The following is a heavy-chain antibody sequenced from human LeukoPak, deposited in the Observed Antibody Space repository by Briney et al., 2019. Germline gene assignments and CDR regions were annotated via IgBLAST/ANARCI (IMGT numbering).Heavy chain of an antibody. Sequence: ASVTVSCTASGYTFTGYYMHWVRQAPGQGLEWMGWINPNSGGTNYAQKFQGRVTMTRDTSISTAYMELSRLRSDDTAVYYCARERRWLQYRNWFDPWGQGTLVTVSS. J-gene: IGHJ5*02. CDR1: GYTFTGYY. CDR3: ARERRWLQYRNWFDP. CDR2: INPNSGGT. D-gene: IGHD5-24*01. V-gene: IGHV1-2*02.